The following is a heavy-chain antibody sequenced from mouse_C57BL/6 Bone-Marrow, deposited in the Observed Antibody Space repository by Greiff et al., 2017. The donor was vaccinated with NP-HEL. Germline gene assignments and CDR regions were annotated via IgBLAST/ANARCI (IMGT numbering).Heavy chain of an antibody. CDR3: ARKHSYDGFAY. CDR2: IDPSDSYT. J-gene: IGHJ3*01. V-gene: IGHV1-69*01. D-gene: IGHD2-12*01. Sequence: QVQLKQPGAELVMPGASVKLSCKASGYTFTSSWMHWVKQRPGQGLEWIGEIDPSDSYTNYNQKFKGKSTLTVDKSSSTAYMQLSSLTSEDSAVYYCARKHSYDGFAYWGQGTLVTVSA. CDR1: GYTFTSSW.